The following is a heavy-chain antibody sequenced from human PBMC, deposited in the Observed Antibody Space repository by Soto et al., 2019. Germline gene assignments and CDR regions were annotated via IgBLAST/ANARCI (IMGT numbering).Heavy chain of an antibody. CDR3: VRGDSSGWDFDY. V-gene: IGHV3-48*02. CDR1: KFTFSDSN. D-gene: IGHD6-19*01. Sequence: GGSLRLSCAASKFTFSDSNMNWVRQAPGKGLEWISYIGSSESSIYYADSVKDRFVIYRDNAEKSLYLQMNSLRDEDTAVYYCVRGDSSGWDFDYWGQGT. J-gene: IGHJ4*02. CDR2: IGSSESSI.